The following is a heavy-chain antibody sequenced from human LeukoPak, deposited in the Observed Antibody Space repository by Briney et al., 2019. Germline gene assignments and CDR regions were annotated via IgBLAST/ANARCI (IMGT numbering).Heavy chain of an antibody. J-gene: IGHJ4*02. D-gene: IGHD6-19*01. CDR2: ISAYSGNT. CDR1: GYTFTSYG. Sequence: ASVKVSCKASGYTFTSYGISWVRQAPGQGLEWMGWISAYSGNTNYAQKLQGRVTMTTDTSTSTAYMELRSLRSDDTAVYYCARGRIAVAGTKNFFDYWGQGTLVTVSS. CDR3: ARGRIAVAGTKNFFDY. V-gene: IGHV1-18*01.